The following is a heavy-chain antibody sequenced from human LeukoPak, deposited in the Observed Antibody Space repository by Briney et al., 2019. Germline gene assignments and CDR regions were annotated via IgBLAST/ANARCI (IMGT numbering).Heavy chain of an antibody. CDR2: IYYTRST. Sequence: SETLSLTCTVSGGSISTYYWSWIRQPPGKGLEWIGYIYYTRSTTYNPSLRSRVAISIDTSKNQFSLRLNSVTAADTAVYYCARGRGDSRGTSFDYWGQGTLATVSS. CDR3: ARGRGDSRGTSFDY. V-gene: IGHV4-59*01. J-gene: IGHJ4*02. D-gene: IGHD3-22*01. CDR1: GGSISTYY.